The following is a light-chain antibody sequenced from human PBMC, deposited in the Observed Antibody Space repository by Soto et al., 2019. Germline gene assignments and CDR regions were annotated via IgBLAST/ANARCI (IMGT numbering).Light chain of an antibody. V-gene: IGLV1-40*01. CDR3: QSYDSSLSGYV. J-gene: IGLJ1*01. CDR1: SSKIGAGYD. CDR2: GNS. Sequence: QSVLTQPPSVSGAPGQRVTLSCTGSSSKIGAGYDGHWYQQLPGTAPKLLIYGNSNRPSGVPDRFSGSKSGTSASLAITGLQAEDEADYYCQSYDSSLSGYVFGTGTKLTVL.